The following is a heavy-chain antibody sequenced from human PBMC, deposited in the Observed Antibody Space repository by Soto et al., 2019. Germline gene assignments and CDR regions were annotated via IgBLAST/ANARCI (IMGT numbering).Heavy chain of an antibody. V-gene: IGHV1-69*13. CDR2: IIPIFGTA. CDR3: ARVGIIAVAGTTNWFDP. CDR1: GGTLSSYA. Sequence: GASVKVSCKASGGTLSSYAISWVRQAPGQGLEWMGGIIPIFGTANYAQKFQGRVTITADESTSTAYMELSSLRSEDTAVYYCARVGIIAVAGTTNWFDPWGQGTLVTVSS. J-gene: IGHJ5*02. D-gene: IGHD6-19*01.